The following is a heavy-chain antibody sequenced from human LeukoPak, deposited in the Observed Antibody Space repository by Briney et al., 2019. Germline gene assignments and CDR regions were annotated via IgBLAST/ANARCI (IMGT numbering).Heavy chain of an antibody. D-gene: IGHD3-10*01. V-gene: IGHV1-18*01. Sequence: GASVKVSCKASGYTFTSYGISWVRQATGQGLEWMGWISAYNGNTNYAQKLQGRVTMTTDTSTSTAYMELRSLRSDDTAVYYCARDPMYYYGSGSYSHFDYWGQGTLVTVS. CDR2: ISAYNGNT. CDR3: ARDPMYYYGSGSYSHFDY. J-gene: IGHJ4*02. CDR1: GYTFTSYG.